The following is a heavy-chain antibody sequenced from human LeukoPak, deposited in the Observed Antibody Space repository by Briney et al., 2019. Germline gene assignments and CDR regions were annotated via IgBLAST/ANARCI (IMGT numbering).Heavy chain of an antibody. CDR2: INSDGSST. D-gene: IGHD6-13*01. CDR3: ARDLAAAGFLPDNDY. Sequence: GGSLRLSCAASGFTFSSYWMHWVRHAPGKGLVWVSRINSDGSSTSYADSVKGRFTISRDNAKNTLYLQMNSLRAEDTAVYYCARDLAAAGFLPDNDYWGQGTLVTVSS. CDR1: GFTFSSYW. J-gene: IGHJ4*02. V-gene: IGHV3-74*01.